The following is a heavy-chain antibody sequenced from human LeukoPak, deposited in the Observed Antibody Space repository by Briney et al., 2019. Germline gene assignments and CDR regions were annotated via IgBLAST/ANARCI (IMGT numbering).Heavy chain of an antibody. Sequence: SVKVSCKASGGTFSSYAISWVRQAPGQGLEWMGGIIPIFGTANYAQKFQGRVTITTDESTSTAYMELSSLRSEDTAVYYCASRGLEENWFDPWGRGTLVTVSS. CDR2: IIPIFGTA. CDR3: ASRGLEENWFDP. CDR1: GGTFSSYA. D-gene: IGHD3/OR15-3a*01. V-gene: IGHV1-69*05. J-gene: IGHJ5*02.